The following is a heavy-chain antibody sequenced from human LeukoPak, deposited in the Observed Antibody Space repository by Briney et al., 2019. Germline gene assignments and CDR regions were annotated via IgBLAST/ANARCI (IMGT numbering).Heavy chain of an antibody. D-gene: IGHD6-19*01. V-gene: IGHV3-23*01. CDR1: GFTFRSHA. CDR2: ISVRGDKT. CDR3: VKGGWLDE. Sequence: PGGSLRLSCAASGFTFRSHAVHWVRQAPGKGPDWVSAISVRGDKTYYADSVQGRFTVSRDDSKNTLFLHMNSLRAEDTAVYSCVKGGWLDEWGQGTLVTVSS. J-gene: IGHJ4*02.